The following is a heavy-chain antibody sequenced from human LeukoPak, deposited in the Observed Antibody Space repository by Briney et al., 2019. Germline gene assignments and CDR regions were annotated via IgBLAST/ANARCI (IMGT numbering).Heavy chain of an antibody. CDR2: INHSGST. V-gene: IGHV4-34*01. D-gene: IGHD1-1*01. CDR1: GGSFSGYY. Sequence: PSETLSLTCAVYGGSFSGYYWSWIRKPPGKGQEWIGEINHSGSTNYNPSLKSRVTISVDTSKNQFSLKLSSVTAADTAVYYCARATVQLERPYDYWGQGTLVTVSS. J-gene: IGHJ4*02. CDR3: ARATVQLERPYDY.